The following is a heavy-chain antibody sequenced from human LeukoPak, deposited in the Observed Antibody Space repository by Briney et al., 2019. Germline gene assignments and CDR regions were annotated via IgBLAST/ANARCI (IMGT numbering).Heavy chain of an antibody. D-gene: IGHD1-26*01. CDR2: IKRSDETT. V-gene: IGHV3-11*01. CDR1: EVRLVGKE. Sequence: SLSCVHSEVRLVGKESSSLWPAPRKEKEWVSYIKRSDETTYYADSVQGRFTISKDNAKNSLYLQMNSLRAEDTVVYHCARRGSYDSHCFDYWGKGTLVTVSS. CDR3: ARRGSYDSHCFDY. J-gene: IGHJ4*02.